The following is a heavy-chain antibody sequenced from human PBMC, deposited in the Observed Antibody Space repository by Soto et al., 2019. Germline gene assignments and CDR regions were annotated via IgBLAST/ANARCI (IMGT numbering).Heavy chain of an antibody. V-gene: IGHV1-46*01. CDR2: INPSGGDT. CDR3: ARGMNDYSTSSGRRSAQRGYYYGMDV. D-gene: IGHD4-4*01. CDR1: GYTFSSYY. J-gene: IGHJ6*02. Sequence: QVQLVQSGAEVKTPGASVKVSCTASGYTFSSYYMHWVRQAPGQGLEWMGIINPSGGDTGYGQKFQGIVTMTRDTSTSTVYMELSSLRSEDTAVYYCARGMNDYSTSSGRRSAQRGYYYGMDVWGQGTTVTVS.